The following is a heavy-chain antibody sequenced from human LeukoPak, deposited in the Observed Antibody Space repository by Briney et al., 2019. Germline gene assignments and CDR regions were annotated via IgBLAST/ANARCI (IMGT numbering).Heavy chain of an antibody. CDR1: GFTFSSYA. J-gene: IGHJ6*03. CDR2: ISGSGGGT. CDR3: ARQYSYGSGYYYYYYMDV. V-gene: IGHV3-23*01. D-gene: IGHD5-18*01. Sequence: GALRLSCAVSGFTFSSYAMSWVRQAPGKGLEWVSAISGSGGGTFYADSVRGRFTISRDNSKNTVYLQMNSLRAEDTALYYCARQYSYGSGYYYYYYMDVWGKGTTVTVSS.